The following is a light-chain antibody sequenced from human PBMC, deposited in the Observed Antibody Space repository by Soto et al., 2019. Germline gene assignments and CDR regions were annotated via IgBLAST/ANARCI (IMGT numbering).Light chain of an antibody. Sequence: QPVLTQSPSASASLGASVKLTCTLSSGCSNYAIGWHQQQPEKGPRFLMKLNSDGSHSKGDGIPDRFSGSSSGAVRYLTISTLQSEDEADYYCQTWVTGIHIFGGGTKLTVL. V-gene: IGLV4-69*01. CDR3: QTWVTGIHI. CDR2: LNSDGSH. J-gene: IGLJ2*01. CDR1: SGCSNYA.